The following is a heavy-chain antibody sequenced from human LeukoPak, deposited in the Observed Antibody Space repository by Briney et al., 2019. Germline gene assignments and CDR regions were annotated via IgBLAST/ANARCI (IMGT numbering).Heavy chain of an antibody. CDR2: IYYSGST. V-gene: IGHV4-39*01. J-gene: IGHJ4*02. CDR3: ARKAVAGPNFDY. CDR1: GGSISSSSHY. Sequence: SETLSLTCTVSGGSISSSSHYWGWIRQPPGKGLEWIGSIYYSGSTYYNPSLKSRVTISVDTSKNQFSLKLSSVTAADTAVYYCARKAVAGPNFDYWGQGTLVTVSS. D-gene: IGHD6-19*01.